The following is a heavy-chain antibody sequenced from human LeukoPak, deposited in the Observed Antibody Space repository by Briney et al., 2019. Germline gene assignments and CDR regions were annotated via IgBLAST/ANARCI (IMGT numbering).Heavy chain of an antibody. V-gene: IGHV3-23*01. CDR1: GFTFSTYA. Sequence: GGSLRLSCAASGFTFSTYAMTWVRQAPGKGLEWVSAISGSGVNTYYADSVKGRFTISRDNSRNTLYLQMTSLRAEATALYYCAKRGPGYCRGGGCYTWFDPWGQGTLVPVSS. CDR3: AKRGPGYCRGGGCYTWFDP. J-gene: IGHJ5*02. CDR2: ISGSGVNT. D-gene: IGHD2-15*01.